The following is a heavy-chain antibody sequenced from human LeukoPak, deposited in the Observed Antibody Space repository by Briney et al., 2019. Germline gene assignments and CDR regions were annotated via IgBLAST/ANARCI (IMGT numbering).Heavy chain of an antibody. J-gene: IGHJ4*02. CDR1: GGSISSSSYY. CDR3: ARSVAVSATGYYFDY. V-gene: IGHV4-39*01. Sequence: SETLSLTCTVSGGSISSSSYYWGWIRQPPGKGLEWIGSIYYSGSTYYNPSLKSRVTISLDTSKNQFSLKLSSVTAAGTAVYYCARSVAVSATGYYFDYWGQGTLVTVSS. CDR2: IYYSGST. D-gene: IGHD6-19*01.